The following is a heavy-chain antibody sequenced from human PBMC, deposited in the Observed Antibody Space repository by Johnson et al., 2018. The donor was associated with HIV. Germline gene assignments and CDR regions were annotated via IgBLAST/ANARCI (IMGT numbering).Heavy chain of an antibody. J-gene: IGHJ3*02. CDR3: AKVEYGGLLPNDAFDI. D-gene: IGHD2-21*02. V-gene: IGHV3-66*02. CDR1: GFTVSSNY. CDR2: ISGSGGST. Sequence: ESGGGVVQPGRSLRLSCAAFGFTVSSNYMSWVRQAPGKGLECVSSISGSGGSTYYADSVKGRFTISRDNSKNTLYLQMNSLRAEDTAVYYCAKVEYGGLLPNDAFDIWGQGTMVTVSS.